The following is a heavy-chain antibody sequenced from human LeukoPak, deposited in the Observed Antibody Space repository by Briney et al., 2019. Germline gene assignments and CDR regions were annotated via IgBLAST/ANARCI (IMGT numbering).Heavy chain of an antibody. V-gene: IGHV4-59*01. CDR1: GGSISSYY. J-gene: IGHJ4*02. CDR2: IYYSGST. CDR3: ARAPYCSGGSCALNY. D-gene: IGHD2-15*01. Sequence: SETLSLTCTVSGGSISSYYWSWIRQPPGKGLEWIGYIYYSGSTNYNPSLKSRVTISVDTSKNQFSLKLSPVTAADTAVYYYARAPYCSGGSCALNYWGQGTLVTVSS.